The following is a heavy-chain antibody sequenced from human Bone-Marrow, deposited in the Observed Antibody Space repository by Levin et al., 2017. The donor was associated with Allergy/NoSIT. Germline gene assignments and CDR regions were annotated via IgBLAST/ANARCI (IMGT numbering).Heavy chain of an antibody. Sequence: GRSLRLSCAASGFTFTSYGMHWVRQAPGKGLEWVALIWSDGSTKYFADSVKGRVTISRDSSKSTVYLQLNSLRVEDTAVYYCARDTAGYDYALDVWGQGTTVTVSS. CDR3: ARDTAGYDYALDV. J-gene: IGHJ6*02. CDR1: GFTFTSYG. D-gene: IGHD3-16*01. CDR2: IWSDGSTK. V-gene: IGHV3-33*01.